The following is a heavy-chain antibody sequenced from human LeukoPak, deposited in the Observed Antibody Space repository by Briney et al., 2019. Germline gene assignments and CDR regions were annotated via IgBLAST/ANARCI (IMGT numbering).Heavy chain of an antibody. D-gene: IGHD5-18*01. CDR2: IYTSGST. J-gene: IGHJ3*02. CDR1: GGSISSGTYY. CDR3: ARSGYSYGADSFDI. V-gene: IGHV4-61*02. Sequence: PSQTLSLTCTVSGGSISSGTYYWTWIRQPAGKGLEWIGRIYTSGSTNYNPSLKSRVTISVDTSKHQFFLKLSSVTAADTALYYCARSGYSYGADSFDIWGQGTMVTVSS.